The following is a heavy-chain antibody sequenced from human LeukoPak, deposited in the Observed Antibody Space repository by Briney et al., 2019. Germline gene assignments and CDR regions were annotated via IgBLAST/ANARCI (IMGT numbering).Heavy chain of an antibody. CDR2: IYWNDIK. J-gene: IGHJ4*02. D-gene: IGHD3-10*01. Sequence: SGPTLVKPTQTLTLTCDFSGLSVNTPGTGVVWIRQPPGKPLEWLALIYWNDIKRYSPSLNNRVTLTKDTSKKQVVLTMTNVDPVDTATYYCAHRNRMWVGDSTYGGFDSWGQGILVTVSS. CDR1: GLSVNTPGTG. CDR3: AHRNRMWVGDSTYGGFDS. V-gene: IGHV2-5*01.